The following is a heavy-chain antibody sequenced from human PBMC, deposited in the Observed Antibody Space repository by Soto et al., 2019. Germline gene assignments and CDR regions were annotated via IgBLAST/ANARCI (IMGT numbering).Heavy chain of an antibody. J-gene: IGHJ4*01. CDR2: INNSGGKT. V-gene: IGHV3-23*01. D-gene: IGHD3-10*01. CDR1: GFTFSNYA. CDR3: AKPYYYGSGNYYSSFDY. Sequence: GGSLRLSCAASGFTFSNYAMSWVRQAPGKGLEWVSTINNSGGKTYSADSVKGRFTISRDNSKNTLYLQMNSLRAEDTAVYYCAKPYYYGSGNYYSSFDYWGHGTLVTVS.